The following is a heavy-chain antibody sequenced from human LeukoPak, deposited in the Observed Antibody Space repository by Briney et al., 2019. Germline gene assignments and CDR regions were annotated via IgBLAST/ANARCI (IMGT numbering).Heavy chain of an antibody. CDR2: IIPIFGTA. V-gene: IGHV1-69*05. Sequence: SVKVSCKASGGTFSSYAISWVPQAPGQGLEWMGGIIPIFGTANYAQKFQGRVTITTDESTSTAYMELSSLRSEDTAVYYCASTNWNYVYFDYWGPRTLVTVSS. CDR1: GGTFSSYA. CDR3: ASTNWNYVYFDY. D-gene: IGHD1-7*01. J-gene: IGHJ4*01.